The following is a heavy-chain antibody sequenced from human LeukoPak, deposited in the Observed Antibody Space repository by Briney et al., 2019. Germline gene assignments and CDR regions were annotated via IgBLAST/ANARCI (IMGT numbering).Heavy chain of an antibody. CDR1: GGSISSSNW. D-gene: IGHD3-10*01. V-gene: IGHV4-4*02. J-gene: IGHJ4*02. Sequence: PSGTLSLTCAVCGGSISSSNWWSWVRQPPGKGLEWIGEIYHSGSTNYKPSLKSRVTISVDKSKNQFALKLSSVTAADTAVYYCARSITMVRGVTSFDYWGQGTLVTVSS. CDR2: IYHSGST. CDR3: ARSITMVRGVTSFDY.